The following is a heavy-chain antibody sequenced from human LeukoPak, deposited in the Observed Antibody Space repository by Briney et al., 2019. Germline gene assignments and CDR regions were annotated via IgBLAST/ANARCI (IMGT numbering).Heavy chain of an antibody. V-gene: IGHV3-30-3*01. Sequence: GGSLRLSCAASGFTFSSYATHWVRQTPGKGLEWVAVISYDGSNKYYADSVKGRFTISRDNSKNTLYLQMNSLRAEDTAVYYCAREFSGFDPWGQGTLVTVSS. CDR2: ISYDGSNK. J-gene: IGHJ5*02. CDR1: GFTFSSYA. CDR3: AREFSGFDP.